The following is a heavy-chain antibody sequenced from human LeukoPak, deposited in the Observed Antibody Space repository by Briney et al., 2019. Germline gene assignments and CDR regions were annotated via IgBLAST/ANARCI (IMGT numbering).Heavy chain of an antibody. V-gene: IGHV1-18*01. Sequence: ASVKVSCKASGYTFTSYGISWVRRAPGQGLEWMGWISAYNGNTNYAQKLQGRVTMTTDTSTSTAYMELRSLRSDDTAVYYCARVEQLAGYYYYYYMDVWGKGTTVTVSS. CDR2: ISAYNGNT. CDR1: GYTFTSYG. J-gene: IGHJ6*03. CDR3: ARVEQLAGYYYYYYMDV. D-gene: IGHD6-13*01.